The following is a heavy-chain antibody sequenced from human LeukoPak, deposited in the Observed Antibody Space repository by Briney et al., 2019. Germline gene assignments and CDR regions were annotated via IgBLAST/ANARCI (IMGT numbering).Heavy chain of an antibody. CDR2: ISAYNGNT. D-gene: IGHD2-2*01. Sequence: ASVKVSCKASGYTFTSYGISWVRQAPGQGLEWMGWISAYNGNTNYAQKLQGRVTMTTDTSTSTAYMELRSLRSDDTAVYYCARSTIAYCSSTSCYLSTVDYWSQGTLVTVSS. CDR3: ARSTIAYCSSTSCYLSTVDY. J-gene: IGHJ4*02. V-gene: IGHV1-18*01. CDR1: GYTFTSYG.